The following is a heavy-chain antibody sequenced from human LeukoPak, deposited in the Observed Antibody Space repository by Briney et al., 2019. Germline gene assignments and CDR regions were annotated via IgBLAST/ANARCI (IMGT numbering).Heavy chain of an antibody. J-gene: IGHJ6*03. V-gene: IGHV3-15*01. CDR3: TPDLMDV. CDR1: GFPFTNAW. Sequence: KAGGSLRLSCVVSGFPFTNAWMSWVRQAPGKGLEWVGRIKSKTDGGTADYAAPVSGRFTMWRDDARSALYLQMNSLQTEDTAVYYCTPDLMDVWGKGTTVTVSS. CDR2: IKSKTDGGTA.